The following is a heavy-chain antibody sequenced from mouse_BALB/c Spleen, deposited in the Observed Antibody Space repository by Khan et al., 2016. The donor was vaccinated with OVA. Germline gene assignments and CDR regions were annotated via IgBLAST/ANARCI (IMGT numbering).Heavy chain of an antibody. CDR2: ISYSGST. D-gene: IGHD2-3*01. Sequence: EVKLLESGPGLVKPSQSLSLTCTVTGYSITSDYAWNWIRQSPGNKLEWMGYISYSGSTNYNPSLKSRISITRDTSKNQFFLQLNSLTTEDTATYYCARDGSRYNYAMDYWGQGTSVTGSS. J-gene: IGHJ4*01. CDR3: ARDGSRYNYAMDY. CDR1: GYSITSDYA. V-gene: IGHV3-2*02.